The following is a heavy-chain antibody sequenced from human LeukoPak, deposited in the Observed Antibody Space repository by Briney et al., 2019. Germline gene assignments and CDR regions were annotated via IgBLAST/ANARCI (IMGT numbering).Heavy chain of an antibody. Sequence: GGSLRLSCAASGFTFNIYAMTWVRQAPGKGLEWVADINEDGSKIYSLDSVKGRFTISRDNAKNSLSLQLNTLRAEDTAVYYCARWSHVSGRWFLDNWGRGTLVSVSS. CDR2: INEDGSKI. D-gene: IGHD3-10*01. CDR1: GFTFNIYA. J-gene: IGHJ4*02. CDR3: ARWSHVSGRWFLDN. V-gene: IGHV3-7*05.